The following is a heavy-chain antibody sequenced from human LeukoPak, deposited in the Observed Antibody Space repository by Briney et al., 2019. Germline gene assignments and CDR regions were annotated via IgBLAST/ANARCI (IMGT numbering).Heavy chain of an antibody. D-gene: IGHD3-22*01. CDR2: ISAYNGNT. CDR1: GYTFTSYG. CDR3: ARDASRNYYDSSGSLEGWFDP. J-gene: IGHJ5*02. V-gene: IGHV1-18*01. Sequence: ASVKVSCKASGYTFTSYGISWVRQAPGQGLEWMGWISAYNGNTNYAQKLQGRVTMTTDTSTSTAYMELRSLRSDDTAVYYCARDASRNYYDSSGSLEGWFDPWGQGTLVTVSS.